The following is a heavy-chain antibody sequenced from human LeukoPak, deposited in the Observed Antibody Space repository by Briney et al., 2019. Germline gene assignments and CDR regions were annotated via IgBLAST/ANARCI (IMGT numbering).Heavy chain of an antibody. J-gene: IGHJ4*02. Sequence: SETLSLTCTVSGGPISSYYWSWIRQPPGKGLEWIGYIYYSGSTNYNPSLKSRVTISVDTSKNQFSLKLSSVTAADTAVYYCARDSSGWYDYWGQGTLVTVSS. CDR1: GGPISSYY. D-gene: IGHD6-19*01. V-gene: IGHV4-59*01. CDR2: IYYSGST. CDR3: ARDSSGWYDY.